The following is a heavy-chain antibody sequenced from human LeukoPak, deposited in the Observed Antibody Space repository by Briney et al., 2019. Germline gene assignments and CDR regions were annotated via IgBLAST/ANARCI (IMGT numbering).Heavy chain of an antibody. CDR3: ARDVVPRDYGDTLNAYDL. Sequence: NPSETLSPTCAVSGGSLSGYYWSWIRQSPGKGLEWMGDIHHDGRTKYKSSFKSRITIFLVSSKNEVSLRLSPVTPADTALYFCARDVVPRDYGDTLNAYDLWGQGTMVTVS. D-gene: IGHD4-17*01. J-gene: IGHJ3*01. V-gene: IGHV4-34*01. CDR2: IHHDGRT. CDR1: GGSLSGYY.